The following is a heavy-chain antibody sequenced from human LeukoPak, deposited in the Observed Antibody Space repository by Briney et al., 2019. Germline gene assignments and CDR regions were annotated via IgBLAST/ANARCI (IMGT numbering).Heavy chain of an antibody. Sequence: MPSETLSLTCTVSGGSISSSSYYWGWIRQPPGKGLEWIGSIYYSGSTYYNPSLKSRVTISVDTSKNQFSLKLSSVTAADTAVYYCARVPRPWSFDPWGQGTLVTVSS. CDR3: ARVPRPWSFDP. CDR2: IYYSGST. D-gene: IGHD2-8*01. J-gene: IGHJ5*02. CDR1: GGSISSSSYY. V-gene: IGHV4-39*07.